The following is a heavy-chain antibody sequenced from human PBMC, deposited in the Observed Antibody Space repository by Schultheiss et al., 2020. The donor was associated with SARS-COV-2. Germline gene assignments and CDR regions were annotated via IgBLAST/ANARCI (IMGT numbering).Heavy chain of an antibody. Sequence: SGPTLVKPTQTLKLTCTFSGFSLSTRTMCVSWIRQPPGKALEWLALIDWDDDKYYSTSLKTRLTISKDTSKNQVVLTMTNMDPVDTATYYCARIDWLGVGWSWFDPWGQGTLVTVSS. CDR2: IDWDDDK. J-gene: IGHJ5*02. CDR1: GFSLSTRTMC. D-gene: IGHD3-16*01. V-gene: IGHV2-70*13. CDR3: ARIDWLGVGWSWFDP.